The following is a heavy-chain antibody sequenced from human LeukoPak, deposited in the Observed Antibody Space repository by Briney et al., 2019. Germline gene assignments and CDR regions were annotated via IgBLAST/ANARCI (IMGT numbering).Heavy chain of an antibody. D-gene: IGHD6-13*01. CDR2: ISGSGGST. J-gene: IGHJ6*02. CDR1: GFTFSSYA. Sequence: GGSLRLSCAASGFTFSSYAMSWVRQAPGKGLEWVSAISGSGGSTYYADSVKGRFTISRDNSKNTLYLRMNSLRAEDTAVYYCARDRRIAAAGRYYYYGMDVWGQGTTVTVSS. CDR3: ARDRRIAAAGRYYYYGMDV. V-gene: IGHV3-23*01.